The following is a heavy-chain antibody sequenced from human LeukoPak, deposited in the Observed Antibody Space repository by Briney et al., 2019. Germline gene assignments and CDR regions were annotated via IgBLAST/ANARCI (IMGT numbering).Heavy chain of an antibody. V-gene: IGHV3-30*02. CDR2: ARYDGTNT. D-gene: IGHD3-3*01. CDR1: GFTFRGSG. J-gene: IGHJ4*02. Sequence: GGSLRLSCAASGFTFRGSGMHWVRQAPGKGLEWVAFARYDGTNTYYADSVKGRFTISRDNAKNSLYLQMNSLRAEDTAVYYCARDLEGAFDYWGQGTLVTVFS. CDR3: ARDLEGAFDY.